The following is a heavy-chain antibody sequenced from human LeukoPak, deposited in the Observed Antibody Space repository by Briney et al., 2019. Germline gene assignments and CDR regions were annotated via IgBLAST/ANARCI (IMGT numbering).Heavy chain of an antibody. CDR3: AKGGPHYGSGSYYAFDY. CDR2: ISDDGNNK. J-gene: IGHJ4*02. V-gene: IGHV3-30*04. D-gene: IGHD3-10*01. CDR1: GFTFSTYS. Sequence: GGSLRLSCAASGFTFSTYSLHWVRQAPGKGLEWVTVISDDGNNKYFADSVKGRFTISRDNSKNTLYLQMNSLRAEDTAVYYCAKGGPHYGSGSYYAFDYWGQGTLVTVSS.